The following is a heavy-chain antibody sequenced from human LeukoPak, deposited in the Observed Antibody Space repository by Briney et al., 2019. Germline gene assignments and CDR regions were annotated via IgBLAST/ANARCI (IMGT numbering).Heavy chain of an antibody. J-gene: IGHJ4*02. CDR1: GYTFTSYY. CDR2: INPSGGST. V-gene: IGHV1-46*01. D-gene: IGHD3-3*01. CDR3: ARAGRRITIFGVVIDHMQD. Sequence: ASVKVSCKASGYTFTSYYMHWVRQAPGQGLEWMGIINPSGGSTSYAQKFQGRVTMTRDMSTSTVYMELSSLRSEDTAVYYCARAGRRITIFGVVIDHMQDWGQGTLVTVSS.